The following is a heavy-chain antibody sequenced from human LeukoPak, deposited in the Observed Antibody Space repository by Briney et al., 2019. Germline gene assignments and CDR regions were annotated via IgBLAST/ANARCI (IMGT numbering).Heavy chain of an antibody. CDR1: GDSISNGDYY. CDR2: IYYSGST. J-gene: IGHJ3*02. D-gene: IGHD3-9*01. V-gene: IGHV4-30-4*01. Sequence: SETLSLTCTVSGDSISNGDYYWSWIRQPPGKGQEWIGYIYYSGSTYYNPSLKSRVTISVDTSKNQFSLKLSSVTAADTAVYYCAILVTPMIAFDIWGQGTMVTVSS. CDR3: AILVTPMIAFDI.